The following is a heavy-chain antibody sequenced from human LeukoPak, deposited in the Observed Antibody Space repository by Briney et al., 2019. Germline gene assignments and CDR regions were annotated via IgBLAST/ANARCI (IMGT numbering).Heavy chain of an antibody. CDR1: GFNFDDYG. CDR3: AKDAGSSWPAEYFQH. V-gene: IGHV3-30*18. D-gene: IGHD6-13*01. CDR2: ISYDGSNK. Sequence: GGSLRLSCAASGFNFDDYGMNWVRQAPGKGLEWVAVISYDGSNKYYADSVKGRFTISRDNSKNTLYLQMNSLRAEDTAVYYCAKDAGSSWPAEYFQHWGQGTLVTVSS. J-gene: IGHJ1*01.